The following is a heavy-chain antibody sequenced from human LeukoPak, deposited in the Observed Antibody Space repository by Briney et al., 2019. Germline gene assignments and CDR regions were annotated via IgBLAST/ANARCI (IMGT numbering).Heavy chain of an antibody. D-gene: IGHD3-10*01. Sequence: SETLSLTCIVSGGSISSYYWSWIRQPPGKGLEWIGNIYSSGTTNYNPSLKSRVTISMDTSKNQFSLKLSSVTAADTAVYYCARGKIWSPVYLSHWGQGTLVTVSS. CDR2: IYSSGTT. J-gene: IGHJ4*02. CDR1: GGSISSYY. CDR3: ARGKIWSPVYLSH. V-gene: IGHV4-59*13.